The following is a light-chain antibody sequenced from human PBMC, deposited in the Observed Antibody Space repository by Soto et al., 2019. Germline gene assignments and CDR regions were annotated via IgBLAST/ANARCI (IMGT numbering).Light chain of an antibody. Sequence: QSALTQPPSASGSPGQSVTISCTGTSSDVGGYNFVPWYQQHPGKAPKLMIYEVSERPSGVPDRFSGSKSGNTASLTVSGLQAEDEADYYCSSYAGSNIVVFGGGTKVTVL. CDR2: EVS. V-gene: IGLV2-8*01. CDR1: SSDVGGYNF. J-gene: IGLJ2*01. CDR3: SSYAGSNIVV.